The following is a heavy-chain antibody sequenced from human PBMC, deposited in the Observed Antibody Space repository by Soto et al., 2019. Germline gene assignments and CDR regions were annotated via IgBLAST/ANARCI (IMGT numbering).Heavy chain of an antibody. D-gene: IGHD4-17*01. CDR2: INPSGGST. CDR1: GYTLTSYY. J-gene: IGHJ3*02. CDR3: TRAPSYGAFDI. V-gene: IGHV1-46*03. Sequence: ASVKVYCKASGYTLTSYYIHWVRQAPGQGLEWMGIINPSGGSTTYAQKFQGRVTMTRDTSTSTVYMELSSLRSEDTAVYYCTRAPSYGAFDIWGQGTMVTVSS.